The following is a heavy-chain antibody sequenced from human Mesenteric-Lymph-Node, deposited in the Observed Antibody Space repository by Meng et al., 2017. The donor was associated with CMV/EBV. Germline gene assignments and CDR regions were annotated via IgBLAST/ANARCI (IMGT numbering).Heavy chain of an antibody. CDR1: GYTFTSYG. J-gene: IGHJ4*02. V-gene: IGHV1-18*01. D-gene: IGHD5-18*01. Sequence: ASVKVSCKASGYTFTSYGISWVRQAPGQGLEWMGWISAYNGNTNFAEQFKDRVTMTTDTSTTTAYLELRSLRSDDTAVYYCARAGYSDAPAPVEWGQGTLVTVSS. CDR3: ARAGYSDAPAPVE. CDR2: ISAYNGNT.